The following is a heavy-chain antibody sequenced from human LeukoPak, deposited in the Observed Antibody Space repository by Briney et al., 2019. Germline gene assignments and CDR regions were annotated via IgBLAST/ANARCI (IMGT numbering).Heavy chain of an antibody. D-gene: IGHD3/OR15-3a*01. CDR1: GGSISSSSYY. CDR3: ARDRTRAFDI. J-gene: IGHJ3*02. V-gene: IGHV4-39*07. CDR2: IYYSGST. Sequence: PSETLSLTCTVSGGSISSSSYYWGWIRQPPGKGLEWIGSIYYSGSTYYNPSLKSRVTISVDTSKNQFSLKLSSVTAADTAVYYCARDRTRAFDIWGQGTMVTVSS.